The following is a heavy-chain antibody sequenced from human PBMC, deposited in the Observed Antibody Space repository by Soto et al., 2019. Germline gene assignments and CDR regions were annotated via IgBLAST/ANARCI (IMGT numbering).Heavy chain of an antibody. J-gene: IGHJ6*02. CDR3: ARQTITMVRGVIMYYYGMDV. Sequence: SETLSLTCTVSGGSISSSGYYWGWIRQPPGKGMEWIGSIYYSGSTYYNPSLKSRVTISVDTSKNQFSLKLSSVTAADTAVYYCARQTITMVRGVIMYYYGMDVWGQGTTLTVSS. D-gene: IGHD3-10*01. CDR1: GGSISSSGYY. CDR2: IYYSGST. V-gene: IGHV4-39*01.